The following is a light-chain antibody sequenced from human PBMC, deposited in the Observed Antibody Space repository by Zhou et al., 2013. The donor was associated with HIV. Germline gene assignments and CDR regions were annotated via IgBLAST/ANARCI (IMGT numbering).Light chain of an antibody. J-gene: IGKJ2*01. CDR3: QQSSTSPYT. V-gene: IGKV1-39*01. CDR2: AAS. Sequence: IRMTQSPSFVSASVGDNVTITCRASQSISNWLAWYQQKPGKAPKLLIYAASSLQSGVPSRFSGSGSGTDFTLTISSLQPEDFGNYYCQQSSTSPYTFGQGTKVGIK. CDR1: QSISNW.